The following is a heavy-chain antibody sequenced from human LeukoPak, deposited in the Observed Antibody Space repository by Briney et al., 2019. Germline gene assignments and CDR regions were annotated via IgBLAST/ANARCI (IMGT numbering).Heavy chain of an antibody. CDR2: ISYDGSNK. CDR3: ARDQSDFWSGSYLGYFDY. CDR1: GFTFSSYA. J-gene: IGHJ4*02. V-gene: IGHV3-30-3*01. D-gene: IGHD3-3*01. Sequence: GGSLRLSCAASGFTFSSYAMHWVRQAPGEGLEWVAVISYDGSNKYYADSVKGRFTISRDNSKNTLYLQMNSLRAEDTAVYYCARDQSDFWSGSYLGYFDYWGQGTLVTVSS.